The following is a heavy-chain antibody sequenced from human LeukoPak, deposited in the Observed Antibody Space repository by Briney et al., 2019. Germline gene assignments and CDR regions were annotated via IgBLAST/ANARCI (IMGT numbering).Heavy chain of an antibody. Sequence: EASVKVSCKASGYTFTGYYMHWVRQAPGQGLEWMGWINPNSGGTNYAQKFQGRVTMTRDTSISTAYMELSRLRSDDTAVYYCARDRRARSSGYPGDWFDPWGQGTLVTVSS. CDR3: ARDRRARSSGYPGDWFDP. J-gene: IGHJ5*02. D-gene: IGHD6-19*01. CDR1: GYTFTGYY. CDR2: INPNSGGT. V-gene: IGHV1-2*02.